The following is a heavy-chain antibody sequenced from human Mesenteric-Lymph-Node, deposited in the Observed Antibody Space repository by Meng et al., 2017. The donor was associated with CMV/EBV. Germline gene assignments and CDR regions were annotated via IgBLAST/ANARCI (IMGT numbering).Heavy chain of an antibody. J-gene: IGHJ4*02. D-gene: IGHD3-16*01. CDR2: IYSGGSST. Sequence: GESLKISCAASGFTFSSYAMSWVRQAPGKGLEWVSVIYSGGSSTYYADSVKGRFTISRDNSKNPLYLQMNSLRAEDTAVYYCAKKKGEGAAEGGYFDYWGQGTLVTVSS. CDR1: GFTFSSYA. CDR3: AKKKGEGAAEGGYFDY. V-gene: IGHV3-23*03.